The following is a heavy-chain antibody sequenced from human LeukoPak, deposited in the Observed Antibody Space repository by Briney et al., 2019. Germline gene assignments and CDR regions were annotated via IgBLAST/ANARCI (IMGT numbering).Heavy chain of an antibody. D-gene: IGHD3-3*01. CDR3: AREGGFYRPLDY. J-gene: IGHJ4*02. Sequence: SETLSLTCTVSGGSISSSSSYWGWIRQPPGKGLEWIGEVHLDGTTNYNPSLKSRLTMSVDLSENHISLTLTSVTAADTAVYYCAREGGFYRPLDYSGQGTLVTVSS. V-gene: IGHV4-39*07. CDR1: GGSISSSSSY. CDR2: VHLDGTT.